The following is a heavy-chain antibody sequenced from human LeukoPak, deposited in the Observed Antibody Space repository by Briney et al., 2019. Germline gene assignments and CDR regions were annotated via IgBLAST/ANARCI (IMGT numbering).Heavy chain of an antibody. J-gene: IGHJ4*02. CDR3: ASFFCTSGLCYYLDY. Sequence: PGGSLRLSCAASGFTFTSNALGWVRQAPGQGLEWMGWINTNTGNPTYARGFTGRFVFSLDTSDNTAYLQISSLQAEDTAVYYCASFFCTSGLCYYLDYWGQGTLVTVSS. V-gene: IGHV7-4-1*02. CDR1: GFTFTSNA. D-gene: IGHD2-8*01. CDR2: INTNTGNP.